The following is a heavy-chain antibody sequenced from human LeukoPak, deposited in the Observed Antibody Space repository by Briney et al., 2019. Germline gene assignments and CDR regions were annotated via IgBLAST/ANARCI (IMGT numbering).Heavy chain of an antibody. Sequence: GGSLRLSCAASGFTFSSYAMSWVRQVPGKGLEWVSAISGSGGSTYYADSVKGRFTISRDNSKNTLYLQMNSLRAEDTAVYYCAKVRGVVVPALLDYWGQGTLVTVSS. J-gene: IGHJ4*02. D-gene: IGHD2-2*01. CDR1: GFTFSSYA. CDR3: AKVRGVVVPALLDY. CDR2: ISGSGGST. V-gene: IGHV3-23*01.